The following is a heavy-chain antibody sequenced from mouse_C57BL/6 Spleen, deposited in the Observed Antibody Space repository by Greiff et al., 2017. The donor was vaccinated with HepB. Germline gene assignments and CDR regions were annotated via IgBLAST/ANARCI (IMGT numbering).Heavy chain of an antibody. Sequence: VKLMESGAELVRPGSSVKLSCKASGYTFTSYWMDWVKQRPGQGLEWIGNIYPSDSETHYNQKFKDKATLTVDRSSSTAYMQLSSLTSEDSAVYYCARVRYYGSSYLAWFAYWGQGTLVTVSA. CDR1: GYTFTSYW. V-gene: IGHV1-61*01. CDR2: IYPSDSET. D-gene: IGHD1-1*01. CDR3: ARVRYYGSSYLAWFAY. J-gene: IGHJ3*01.